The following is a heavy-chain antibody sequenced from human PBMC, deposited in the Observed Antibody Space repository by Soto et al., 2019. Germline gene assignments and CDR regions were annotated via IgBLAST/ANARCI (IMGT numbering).Heavy chain of an antibody. Sequence: GESLKISCKGSGYSFTSYWIGWVRQMPGKGLEWMGIIYPGDSDTRYSPSFQGQVTISADKSISTAYLQWSSLKASDTAMYYCARRSMIVVVITPDDAFDIWAKGQWSPSPQ. CDR1: GYSFTSYW. D-gene: IGHD3-22*01. CDR3: ARRSMIVVVITPDDAFDI. V-gene: IGHV5-51*01. CDR2: IYPGDSDT. J-gene: IGHJ3*02.